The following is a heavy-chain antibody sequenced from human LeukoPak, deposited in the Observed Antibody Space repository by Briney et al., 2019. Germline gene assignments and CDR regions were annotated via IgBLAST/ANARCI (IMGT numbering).Heavy chain of an antibody. V-gene: IGHV3-23*01. CDR2: ISHDGMNA. CDR1: GLHFSGTA. D-gene: IGHD6-19*01. CDR3: AKDGAQYSSGPECDP. Sequence: GGSLRLSCAASGLHFSGTAMSWVRQAPGKGLEWVSAISHDGMNAYYADSVKGRFTISRDNSKKTVSLEMSSLTDADTGVYYCAKDGAQYSSGPECDPRGQGALVTVSP. J-gene: IGHJ5*02.